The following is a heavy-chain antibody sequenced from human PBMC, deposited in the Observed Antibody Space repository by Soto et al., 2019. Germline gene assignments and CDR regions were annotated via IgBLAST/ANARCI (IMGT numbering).Heavy chain of an antibody. CDR3: ARAFGGWLVPLDY. J-gene: IGHJ4*02. V-gene: IGHV3-30-3*01. CDR1: GFTFSSYA. D-gene: IGHD6-19*01. Sequence: QVQLVESGGGVVQPGRSLRLSCAASGFTFSSYAMHWVRQAPGKGLEWVAVISYDGSNKYYADSVKGRFTISRDNSKNTLYLQMNSLRAEDTAVYYCARAFGGWLVPLDYWGQGTLVTVSS. CDR2: ISYDGSNK.